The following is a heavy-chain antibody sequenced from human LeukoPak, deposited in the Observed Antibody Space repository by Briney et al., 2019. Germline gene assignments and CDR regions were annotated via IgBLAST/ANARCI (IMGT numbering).Heavy chain of an antibody. V-gene: IGHV3-23*01. D-gene: IGHD1/OR15-1a*01. CDR3: ARAKKGTPLPISSYYYAMDV. Sequence: GGSLTLSCAASGCTVSTEGMTWVRQAPGKGLEWPSGLSGNGGSTSHADSLKGRFNISRDNSKNTLYLEMNRLRVDDTAVYFCARAKKGTPLPISSYYYAMDVWGKGTTVTVSS. J-gene: IGHJ6*04. CDR1: GCTVSTEG. CDR2: LSGNGGST.